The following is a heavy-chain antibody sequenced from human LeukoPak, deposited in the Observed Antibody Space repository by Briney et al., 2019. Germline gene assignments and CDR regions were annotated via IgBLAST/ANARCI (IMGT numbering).Heavy chain of an antibody. CDR2: IYTSGGT. J-gene: IGHJ4*02. CDR1: GGSIGSYY. CDR3: ARGVFYYDTSGRGYYFDY. V-gene: IGHV4-4*07. Sequence: SETLSPTCTVSGGSIGSYYWSWIRQPAGKGLEWIGRIYTSGGTVYNPSLKSRVTMSVDTSKNQFSLKLSSVTAADTAVHYCARGVFYYDTSGRGYYFDYWGQGTLVTVSS. D-gene: IGHD3-22*01.